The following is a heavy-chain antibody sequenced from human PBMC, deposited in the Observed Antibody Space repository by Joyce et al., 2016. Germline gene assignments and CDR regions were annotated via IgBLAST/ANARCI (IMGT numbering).Heavy chain of an antibody. CDR1: GDSFRGTSYY. V-gene: IGHV4-61*01. CDR2: IYNSETT. J-gene: IGHJ6*02. CDR3: ATSLPSRVGGFQFFGMDV. Sequence: HLQESGPGLIKPSETLSLTCTISGDSFRGTSYYWSWIRKSPGKGLEWIGFIYNSETTHYNPSVGGRVSISRGAAKNQFSLRLTSVTSADAAVYYCATSLPSRVGGFQFFGMDVWGQGTTVIVS. D-gene: IGHD3-10*01.